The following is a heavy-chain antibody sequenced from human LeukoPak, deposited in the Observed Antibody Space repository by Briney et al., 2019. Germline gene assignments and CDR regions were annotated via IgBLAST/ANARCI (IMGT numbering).Heavy chain of an antibody. CDR3: ARSEWLDTYYFDY. CDR2: IYYSGST. V-gene: IGHV4-59*08. CDR1: GGSISSYY. J-gene: IGHJ4*02. Sequence: SETLSLTCTVSGGSISSYYWSWIRQPPGKGLEWIGYIYYSGSTNYNPSLKSRVTISVDTSKNQFSLKLSSVTAADTAVYYCARSEWLDTYYFDYWGQETLVTVSS. D-gene: IGHD6-19*01.